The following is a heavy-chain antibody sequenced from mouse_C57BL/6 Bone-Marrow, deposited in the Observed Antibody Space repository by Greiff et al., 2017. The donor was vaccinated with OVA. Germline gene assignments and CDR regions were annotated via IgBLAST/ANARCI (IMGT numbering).Heavy chain of an antibody. CDR2: VLPSIGRT. CDR1: DSEVFPIAY. D-gene: IGHD2-3*01. CDR3: ARSEWLLPLYAMDY. J-gene: IGHJ4*01. V-gene: IGHV15-2*01. Sequence: QVQLQQSGSELRSPGSSVKLSCKDFDSEVFPIAYMSWVRQKPGHGFEWIGGVLPSIGRTIYGEKFEDKATLDADTLSNTAYLELNSMTSEDSAIDYCARSEWLLPLYAMDYWGKGTSVTVSS.